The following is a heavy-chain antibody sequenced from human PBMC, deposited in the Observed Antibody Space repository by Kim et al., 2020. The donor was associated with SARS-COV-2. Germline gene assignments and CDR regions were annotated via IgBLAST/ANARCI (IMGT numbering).Heavy chain of an antibody. CDR2: ISSSSSTI. CDR1: GFTFSSYS. V-gene: IGHV3-48*02. D-gene: IGHD2-15*01. J-gene: IGHJ6*02. Sequence: GGSLRLSCAASGFTFSSYSMNWVRQAPGKGLEWVSYISSSSSTIYYADSVKGRFTISRDNAKNSLYLQMNSLRDEDTAVYYCARDSFLVVVAANYYYYGMDVWGQGTTVTVSS. CDR3: ARDSFLVVVAANYYYYGMDV.